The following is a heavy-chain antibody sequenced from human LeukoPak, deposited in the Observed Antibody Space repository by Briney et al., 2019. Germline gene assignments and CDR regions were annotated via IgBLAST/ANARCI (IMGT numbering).Heavy chain of an antibody. J-gene: IGHJ4*02. CDR3: AKANQRGTYFASGSIRSAVDY. CDR2: INSSGGST. Sequence: ASVKVSCKASGFTFTNYNLHWVRQAPGQRLEWMGIINSSGGSTNYAQNFQGRVTMTRDTSTSTVYMELSSLRAEDTAVYYCAKANQRGTYFASGSIRSAVDYWGQGTLVTVSS. V-gene: IGHV1-46*01. CDR1: GFTFTNYN. D-gene: IGHD3-10*01.